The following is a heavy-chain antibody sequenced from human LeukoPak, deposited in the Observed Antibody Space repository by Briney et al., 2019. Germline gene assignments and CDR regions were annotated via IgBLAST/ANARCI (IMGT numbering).Heavy chain of an antibody. V-gene: IGHV4-59*01. CDR2: MPYSGST. CDR1: GASITSYY. Sequence: SETLSLTCTVSGASITSYYWSWLRQPPGKGLEWIGNMPYSGSTTYNPSLKSRVTISVDTSKNQFSLKLSSVTAADTAVYYCARGGIVGATTNYFDYWGQGTLVTVSS. D-gene: IGHD1-26*01. CDR3: ARGGIVGATTNYFDY. J-gene: IGHJ4*02.